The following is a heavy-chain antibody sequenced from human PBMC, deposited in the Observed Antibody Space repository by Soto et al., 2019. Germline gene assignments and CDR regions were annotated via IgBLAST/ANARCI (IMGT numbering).Heavy chain of an antibody. V-gene: IGHV3-21*06. CDR2: ISSTTNYM. J-gene: IGHJ4*02. CDR3: ARESEDLTSNFDY. CDR1: GFTFTRYS. Sequence: PGGSLRLSCAASGFTFTRYSMNWVRQAPGKGLEWVSSISSTTNYMYYGDSMKGRFTISRDNAKNPLYLEMNSLRAEDTAVYYCARESEDLTSNFDYWGQGTLVTVSS.